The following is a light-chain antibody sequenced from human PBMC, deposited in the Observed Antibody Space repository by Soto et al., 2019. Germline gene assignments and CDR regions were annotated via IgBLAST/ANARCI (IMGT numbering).Light chain of an antibody. Sequence: DIVVTQSPLSLPVTPGEPASISCRSSQSLLHSDGYNYLDWYLQKPGQSPQLLIYLGSNRASGVPDRFSGSGSGTDFTLKISRVEAEDVGSYYCLQALQTPPWTFGQGTKVDIK. V-gene: IGKV2-28*01. CDR3: LQALQTPPWT. CDR1: QSLLHSDGYNY. J-gene: IGKJ1*01. CDR2: LGS.